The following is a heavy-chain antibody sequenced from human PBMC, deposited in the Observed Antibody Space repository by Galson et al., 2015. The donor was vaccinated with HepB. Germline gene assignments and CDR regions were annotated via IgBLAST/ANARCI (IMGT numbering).Heavy chain of an antibody. J-gene: IGHJ4*02. CDR1: GYTFSSHG. CDR3: ARARYSSSPPHH. D-gene: IGHD6-6*01. CDR2: ISAYNGNI. V-gene: IGHV1-18*01. Sequence: SVKVSCKASGYTFSSHGISWVRQAPGQGLEWMGWISAYNGNIEYAQNLQDRVSMTTDTSTSTAYMELRSLRSDDTAVYYCARARYSSSPPHHWGQGTLVTVSS.